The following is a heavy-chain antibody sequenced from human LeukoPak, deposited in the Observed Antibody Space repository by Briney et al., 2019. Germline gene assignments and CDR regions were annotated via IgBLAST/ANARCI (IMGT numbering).Heavy chain of an antibody. J-gene: IGHJ4*02. D-gene: IGHD3-10*01. Sequence: SETLSLTCTVSGGSISSYYWSWIRQPPGKGLEWIGYIYYSGSTNYNPSLKSRVTISVDTSKNQFSLKLSSVTAADTAVYYCARANYYGSGSYYTGGTHKIDYWGQGTLVTVSS. CDR2: IYYSGST. CDR1: GGSISSYY. V-gene: IGHV4-59*12. CDR3: ARANYYGSGSYYTGGTHKIDY.